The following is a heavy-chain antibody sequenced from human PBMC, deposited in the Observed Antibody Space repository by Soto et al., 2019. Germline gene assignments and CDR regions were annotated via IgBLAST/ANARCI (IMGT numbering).Heavy chain of an antibody. D-gene: IGHD2-2*01. Sequence: SETLSLTCSVSGRSITTDGYYWSWIRQHPGKGLEWIGFVFYSGRTYYNPSLESRVAMSLDRSKNQFTLELRSLTAADTGVYYCAAQPPDGDPTDYWGQGTLVTVSS. J-gene: IGHJ4*02. V-gene: IGHV4-31*03. CDR1: GRSITTDGYY. CDR3: AAQPPDGDPTDY. CDR2: VFYSGRT.